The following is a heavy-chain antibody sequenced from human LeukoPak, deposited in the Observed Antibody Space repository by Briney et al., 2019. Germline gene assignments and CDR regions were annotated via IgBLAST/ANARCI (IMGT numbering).Heavy chain of an antibody. CDR2: ISYDGSNK. CDR3: ARGGSGSFLSAFDI. D-gene: IGHD1-26*01. J-gene: IGHJ3*02. V-gene: IGHV3-30-3*01. CDR1: GFTFSSYA. Sequence: GGSLRLSCAASGFTFSSYAMHWVRQAPGKGLEWVAVISYDGSNKYYADSVKGRFTISRDNSKNTLYLQMNSLRAEDTAVYYCARGGSGSFLSAFDIWGQGTMVTVSS.